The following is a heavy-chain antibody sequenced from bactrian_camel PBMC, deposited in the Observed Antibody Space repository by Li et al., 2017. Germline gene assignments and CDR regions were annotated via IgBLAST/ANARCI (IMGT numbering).Heavy chain of an antibody. CDR2: IDSYGTT. CDR1: AHVQNYC. Sequence: VQLVESGGGSVQAGGSQTPTCALSAHVQNYCMAWFRQAPGKEREGVASIDSYGTTRYQDSVKGRFTISKDNAKNTPYLQMNGLKPEDTAMYYCAVEGDGAYCVPGALVFGVWDQGTQVTVS. D-gene: IGHD1*01. CDR3: AVEGDGAYCVPGALVFGV. V-gene: IGHV3S53*01. J-gene: IGHJ4*01.